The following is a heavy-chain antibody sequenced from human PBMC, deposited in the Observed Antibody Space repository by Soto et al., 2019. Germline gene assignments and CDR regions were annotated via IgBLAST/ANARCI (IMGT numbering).Heavy chain of an antibody. Sequence: LRLSCAASGFTFSSYAMSWVRQAPGKGLEWVSAISGSGGSTYYADSVKGRFTISRDNSKNTLYLQMNSLRAEDTAVYYCAKYSHHDYVWGSYPSGYWGQGAMVTVYS. V-gene: IGHV3-23*01. CDR2: ISGSGGST. CDR1: GFTFSSYA. D-gene: IGHD3-16*02. J-gene: IGHJ4*02. CDR3: AKYSHHDYVWGSYPSGY.